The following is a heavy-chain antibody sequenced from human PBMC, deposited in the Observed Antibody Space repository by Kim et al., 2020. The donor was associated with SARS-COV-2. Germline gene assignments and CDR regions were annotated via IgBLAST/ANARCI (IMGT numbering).Heavy chain of an antibody. V-gene: IGHV3-7*01. CDR1: GFTFSSYW. J-gene: IGHJ4*02. CDR3: ARDAMYDYVWGSYSYFDY. CDR2: IKQDGSEK. Sequence: GGSLRLSCAASGFTFSSYWMSWVRQAPGKGMEWVANIKQDGSEKYYVDSVKGRFTISRDNAKNSLYLQMNSLRAEDTAVYYCARDAMYDYVWGSYSYFDYWGQGTLVTVSS. D-gene: IGHD3-16*01.